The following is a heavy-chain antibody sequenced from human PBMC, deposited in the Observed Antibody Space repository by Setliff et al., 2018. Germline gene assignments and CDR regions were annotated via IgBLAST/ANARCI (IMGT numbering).Heavy chain of an antibody. CDR1: GFSFSSYA. CDR3: AKRREYYYMDV. Sequence: GGSLRLSCTASGFSFSSYAMSWVRQAPGKGLEWVSAISGSGSSTYYADSVKGRFTISRDNSKSTLYLQMNSLRAEDTAVYFCAKRREYYYMDVWGKGTTVTVSS. J-gene: IGHJ6*03. D-gene: IGHD1-26*01. CDR2: ISGSGSST. V-gene: IGHV3-23*01.